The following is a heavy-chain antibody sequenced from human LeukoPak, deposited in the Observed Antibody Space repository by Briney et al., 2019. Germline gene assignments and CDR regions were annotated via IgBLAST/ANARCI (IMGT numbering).Heavy chain of an antibody. D-gene: IGHD6-19*01. Sequence: ASVKVSCKVSGYTFTDYYMHWVQQAPGKGLEWMGLVDPEDGEIIYAEKFQGRVTITADTSTDTAYMELSSLRSEDTAVYYCATLGGTGYSSGCLTGTNEVKYNWFDPWGQGTLVTVSS. CDR2: VDPEDGEI. CDR1: GYTFTDYY. V-gene: IGHV1-69-2*01. J-gene: IGHJ5*02. CDR3: ATLGGTGYSSGCLTGTNEVKYNWFDP.